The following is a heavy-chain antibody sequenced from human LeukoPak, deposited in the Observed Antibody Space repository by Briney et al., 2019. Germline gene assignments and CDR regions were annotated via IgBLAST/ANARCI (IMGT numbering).Heavy chain of an antibody. J-gene: IGHJ6*02. CDR1: GGSFSAYY. CDR2: INHSGST. CDR3: ARHREQLAPLYYYGMDV. V-gene: IGHV4-34*01. Sequence: KPSETLSLTCAVYGGSFSAYYWSWIRQPPGKGLEWIGEINHSGSTNYNPSLKSRVNISVDTSKNQFSLKLSSVTAADTAVYYCARHREQLAPLYYYGMDVWGQGTTVTVSS. D-gene: IGHD6-13*01.